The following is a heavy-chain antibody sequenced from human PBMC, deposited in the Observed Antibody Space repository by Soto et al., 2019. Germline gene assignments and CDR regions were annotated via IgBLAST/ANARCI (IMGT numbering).Heavy chain of an antibody. D-gene: IGHD2-2*02. V-gene: IGHV1-69*06. J-gene: IGHJ4*02. CDR1: GSRFSNYV. CDR2: IIPIFNST. Sequence: QVQLVQSGAEVKTPGSSLKVSCKVSGSRFSNYVISWVRQAPGHGLEWLGRIIPIFNSTKYAQSFQGRVTITADNSTSPASLELSSLRSDDTAVYYCAREGRGKKAGYNGLVSLGYWGQGTLVTVSS. CDR3: AREGRGKKAGYNGLVSLGY.